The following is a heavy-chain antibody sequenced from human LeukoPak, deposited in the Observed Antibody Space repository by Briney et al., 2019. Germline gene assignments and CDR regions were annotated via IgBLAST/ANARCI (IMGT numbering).Heavy chain of an antibody. Sequence: GGSLRLSCAASGFTFSSYWMSWVRQAPGKGLEWVANIKQDGSEKYYVDSVKGRFTISRDNAKNSLYLQMNSLRAEDTAVYYCARVTYYYDSSGYYADAFVIWGQGTMVTVSS. V-gene: IGHV3-7*01. D-gene: IGHD3-22*01. CDR2: IKQDGSEK. J-gene: IGHJ3*02. CDR3: ARVTYYYDSSGYYADAFVI. CDR1: GFTFSSYW.